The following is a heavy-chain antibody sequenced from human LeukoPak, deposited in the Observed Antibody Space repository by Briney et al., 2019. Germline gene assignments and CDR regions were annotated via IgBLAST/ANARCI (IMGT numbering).Heavy chain of an antibody. V-gene: IGHV3-7*03. D-gene: IGHD6-19*01. CDR3: AKAQQWLPPAFDY. J-gene: IGHJ4*02. CDR2: IKQDGSEK. CDR1: GFTFSSYW. Sequence: PGGSLRLSCAASGFTFSSYWMSWVRQAPGKGLEWVANIKQDGSEKYYVDSVKGRFTISRDNSKNTLYLQMHSLRAEDTAVYFCAKAQQWLPPAFDYWGQGTLVTVSS.